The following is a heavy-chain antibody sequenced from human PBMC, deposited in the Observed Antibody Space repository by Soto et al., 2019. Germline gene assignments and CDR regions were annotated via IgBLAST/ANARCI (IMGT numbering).Heavy chain of an antibody. CDR2: IIPMFGTP. D-gene: IGHD3-16*01. Sequence: QVQLVQSGAEVKKSGSSVTVSCKASRGTFSTYGFSWVRQAPGQGLEWMGAIIPMFGTPDYSEKFRGRVTISADESTSTVYMELRSLRFDDTAMYYCTREIALGPEGFDCWGQGTLVTVSS. CDR3: TREIALGPEGFDC. CDR1: RGTFSTYG. V-gene: IGHV1-69*01. J-gene: IGHJ4*02.